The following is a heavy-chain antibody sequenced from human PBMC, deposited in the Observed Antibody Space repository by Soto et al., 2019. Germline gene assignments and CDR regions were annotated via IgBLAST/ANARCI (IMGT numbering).Heavy chain of an antibody. CDR2: IYYSGST. J-gene: IGHJ4*02. Sequence: PSETLSLTCTVSGGSISSGGYYWSWIRQHPGKGLEWIGYIYYSGSTYYNPSLKSRVTISVDTSKNQFSLKLSSVTAADTAVYYCARKLRYCSSTSCHMMGYFDYWGQGTLVTVSS. V-gene: IGHV4-31*03. CDR3: ARKLRYCSSTSCHMMGYFDY. D-gene: IGHD2-2*01. CDR1: GGSISSGGYY.